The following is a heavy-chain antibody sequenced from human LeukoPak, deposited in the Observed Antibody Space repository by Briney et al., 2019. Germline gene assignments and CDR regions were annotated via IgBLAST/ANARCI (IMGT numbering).Heavy chain of an antibody. D-gene: IGHD3-10*01. CDR1: GGTFISYA. J-gene: IGHJ4*02. Sequence: SVKVSCKASGGTFISYAISWVRQAPGQGLEWMGGIIPIFGTANYAQKFQGRVTITADESTSTAYMELSSLRSEDTAVYYCARGSENYYGSGRPPLDWGQGTLVTVSS. CDR3: ARGSENYYGSGRPPLD. V-gene: IGHV1-69*13. CDR2: IIPIFGTA.